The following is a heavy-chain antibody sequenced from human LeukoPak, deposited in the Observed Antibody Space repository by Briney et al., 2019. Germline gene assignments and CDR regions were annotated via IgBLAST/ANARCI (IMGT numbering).Heavy chain of an antibody. CDR2: ISWDGGST. J-gene: IGHJ4*02. CDR1: GFTFDDYV. CDR3: AKDYSYGSGAYQRLDY. V-gene: IGHV3-43D*03. Sequence: GGSLRLSCAASGFTFDDYVMHWVRQAPGKGLEWVSLISWDGGSTYYADSVKGRFTISRDNSKNSLYLQMNSLRAEDTALYYCAKDYSYGSGAYQRLDYWGQGTLVTVSS. D-gene: IGHD3-10*01.